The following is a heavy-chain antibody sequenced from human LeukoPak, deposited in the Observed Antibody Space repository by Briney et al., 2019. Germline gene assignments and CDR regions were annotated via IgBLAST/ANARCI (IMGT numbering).Heavy chain of an antibody. CDR3: ARLYQHDSSTYRPVDY. D-gene: IGHD3-22*01. Sequence: GGSLRLSCATSGFIFSNYWMSWVRQAPGKGLEWVANIKQDGSETYYVDSLKGRFTSSRDDAKKSLYLQTNSLRAEDTAVYYCARLYQHDSSTYRPVDYWGQGTLVSVSS. V-gene: IGHV3-7*01. CDR1: GFIFSNYW. CDR2: IKQDGSET. J-gene: IGHJ4*02.